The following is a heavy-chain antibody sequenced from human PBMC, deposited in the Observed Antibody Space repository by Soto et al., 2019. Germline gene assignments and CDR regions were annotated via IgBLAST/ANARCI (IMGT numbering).Heavy chain of an antibody. CDR2: IRGDGTDI. V-gene: IGHV3-43*01. D-gene: IGHD2-21*01. CDR1: GFDFNRFT. Sequence: EVRLVQSGGRVVPPGGSLRISCAASGFDFNRFTMHWVRQTPERGLEWVSYIRGDGTDIRYADSVRGRFTISRDNTKNSLYLQMYSLTTEDTALYYCAKERDCGGVCFYFDFWGQGALVTVSS. J-gene: IGHJ4*02. CDR3: AKERDCGGVCFYFDF.